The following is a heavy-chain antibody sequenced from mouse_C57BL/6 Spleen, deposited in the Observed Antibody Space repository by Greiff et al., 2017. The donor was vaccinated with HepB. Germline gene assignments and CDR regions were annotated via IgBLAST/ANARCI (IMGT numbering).Heavy chain of an antibody. CDR2: INHDGSST. CDR1: GFTFSDYY. J-gene: IGHJ3*01. D-gene: IGHD2-3*01. Sequence: EVKLMESEGGLVQPGSSMKLSCTASGFTFSDYYMAWVRQVPENGLEWVANINHDGSSTYYLDSLKSRFIISRDNAKNILYLQMSSLKSEDTATYYCASYDGYYGASWFAYWGQGTLVTVSA. CDR3: ASYDGYYGASWFAY. V-gene: IGHV5-16*01.